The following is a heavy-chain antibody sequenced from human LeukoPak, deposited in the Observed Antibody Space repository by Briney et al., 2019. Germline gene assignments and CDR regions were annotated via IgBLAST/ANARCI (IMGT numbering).Heavy chain of an antibody. CDR1: GGSISSGGYS. CDR2: IYYSGST. V-gene: IGHV4-30-4*07. J-gene: IGHJ4*02. Sequence: PSETLSLTCAVSGGSISSGGYSWSWIRQPPGKGLEWIGYIYYSGSTYYNPSLKSRVTISVDTSKNQFSLKLSSVTAADTAVYYCARGPGGGNGWYIEYWGQGTLVTVSS. D-gene: IGHD6-19*01. CDR3: ARGPGGGNGWYIEY.